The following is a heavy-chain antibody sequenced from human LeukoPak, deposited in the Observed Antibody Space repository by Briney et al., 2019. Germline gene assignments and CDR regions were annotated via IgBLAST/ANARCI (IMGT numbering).Heavy chain of an antibody. Sequence: SSETLSLTCTVSGGSISSGDYYWSWIRQPPGKGLEWIGYIYYSGSTYYNQSLKSRVTISVDTSKNQFSLKLISVTAADTAAYYCASYDFWSGYSIGYFDYWGQGTLVTVSS. CDR3: ASYDFWSGYSIGYFDY. CDR1: GGSISSGDYY. CDR2: IYYSGST. V-gene: IGHV4-30-4*08. D-gene: IGHD3-3*01. J-gene: IGHJ4*02.